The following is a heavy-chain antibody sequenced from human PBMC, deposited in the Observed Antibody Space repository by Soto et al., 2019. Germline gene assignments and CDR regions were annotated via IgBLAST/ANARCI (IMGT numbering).Heavy chain of an antibody. CDR2: IYNSGST. J-gene: IGHJ4*02. D-gene: IGHD6-19*01. V-gene: IGHV4-28*01. CDR1: GYSVSYSNW. CDR3: ARKYGIPVAGTFDY. Sequence: SETLSLTWAVSGYSVSYSNWWCLIRQPPGKGLECMGHIYNSGSTYYKSSLKGRVTMSIDTSKNQFSLRLYPVTAVDTAVYYCARKYGIPVAGTFDYWGQGILVTVSS.